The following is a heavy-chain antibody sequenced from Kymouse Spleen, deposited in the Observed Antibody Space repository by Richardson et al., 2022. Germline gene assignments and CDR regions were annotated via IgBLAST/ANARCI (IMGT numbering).Heavy chain of an antibody. D-gene: IGHD3-10*01. J-gene: IGHJ4*02. Sequence: EVQLVESGGGLVKPGGSLRLSCAASGFTFSNAWMSWVRQAPGKGLEWVGRIKSKTDGGTTDYAAPVKGRFTISRDDSKNTLYLQMNSLKTEDTAVYYCHYYYGSGSYYNVNYWGQGTLVTVSS. CDR2: IKSKTDGGTT. CDR1: GFTFSNAW. CDR3: HYYYGSGSYYNVNY. V-gene: IGHV3-15*01.